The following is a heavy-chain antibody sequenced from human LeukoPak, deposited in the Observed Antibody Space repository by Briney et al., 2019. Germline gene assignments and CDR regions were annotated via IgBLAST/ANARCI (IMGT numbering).Heavy chain of an antibody. Sequence: ASVKVSCKASGGTFSSYAISWVRQAPGQGLEWMGRIIPILGIANYAQKFQGRVTITADKSTSTAYMELSSLRSEDTAVYYCASWTGTDAAERLTRFNNWFDPWGQGTLVTVSS. D-gene: IGHD3/OR15-3a*01. J-gene: IGHJ5*02. V-gene: IGHV1-69*04. CDR2: IIPILGIA. CDR1: GGTFSSYA. CDR3: ASWTGTDAAERLTRFNNWFDP.